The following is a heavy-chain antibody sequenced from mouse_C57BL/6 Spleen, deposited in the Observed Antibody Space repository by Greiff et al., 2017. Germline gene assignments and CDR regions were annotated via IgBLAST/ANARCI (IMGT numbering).Heavy chain of an antibody. CDR2: IRNKANGYTT. V-gene: IGHV7-3*01. D-gene: IGHD4-1*02. CDR3: ASLNWDEGGYYFDY. CDR1: GFTFTDYY. Sequence: EVHLVESGGGLVQPGGSLSLSCAASGFTFTDYYMSWVRQPPGKALEWLGFIRNKANGYTTEYSASVKGRFTISRDNSPSILYLQMNALRAEDSATYYCASLNWDEGGYYFDYWGQGTTLTVSS. J-gene: IGHJ2*01.